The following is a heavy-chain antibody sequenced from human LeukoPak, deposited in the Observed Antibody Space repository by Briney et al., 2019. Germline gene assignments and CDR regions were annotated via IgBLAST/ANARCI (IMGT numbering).Heavy chain of an antibody. D-gene: IGHD1-26*01. CDR1: GFTFSRYS. J-gene: IGHJ4*02. CDR3: ARDGVIVGADFDY. V-gene: IGHV3-21*01. Sequence: GGSLRLSCAASGFTFSRYSMNWVRQAPGKGLEWVSSISSGSSYRYYADSLKGRFTISRDNAKNSVYLQMNSLRDEGTAVYYCARDGVIVGADFDYWGQGTLVTVSS. CDR2: ISSGSSYR.